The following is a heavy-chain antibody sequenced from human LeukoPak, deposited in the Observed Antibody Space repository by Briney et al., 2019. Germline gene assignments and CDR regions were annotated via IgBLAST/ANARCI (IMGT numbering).Heavy chain of an antibody. J-gene: IGHJ4*02. CDR2: ISYDGSNK. V-gene: IGHV3-30-3*01. CDR3: AKVEEAEIDY. CDR1: GFTFSSYA. Sequence: GGSLRLSCAASGFTFSSYAMHWVRQAPGKGLEWVAVISYDGSNKYYADSVKGRFTISRDNSKNTLYLQMNSLRAEDTAVYYCAKVEEAEIDYWGQGTLVPVSS.